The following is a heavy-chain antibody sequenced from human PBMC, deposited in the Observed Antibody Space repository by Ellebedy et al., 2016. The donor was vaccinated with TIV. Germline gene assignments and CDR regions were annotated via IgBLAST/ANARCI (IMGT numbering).Heavy chain of an antibody. CDR3: ARPIYYYGSGSYFDY. J-gene: IGHJ4*02. CDR1: GYSFTSYW. Sequence: GESLKISXKGSGYSFTSYWIGWVRLMPGKGLEWMGIIYPGDSDTRYSPSFQGQVTISADKSISTAYLQWSSLKASDTAMYYCARPIYYYGSGSYFDYWGQGTLVTVSS. CDR2: IYPGDSDT. V-gene: IGHV5-51*01. D-gene: IGHD3-10*01.